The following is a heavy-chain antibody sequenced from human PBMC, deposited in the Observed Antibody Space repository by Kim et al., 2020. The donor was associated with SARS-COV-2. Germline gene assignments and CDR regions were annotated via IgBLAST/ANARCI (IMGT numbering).Heavy chain of an antibody. V-gene: IGHV3-9*01. D-gene: IGHD4-17*01. CDR3: AKGPYYGDYASLDY. J-gene: IGHJ4*02. CDR1: GFTFGDYA. Sequence: GGSLRLSCAASGFTFGDYAMHWVRQAPGKGLEWVSGISWNSGSIGYADSVKGRFTISRDNAKNSLYLQMNSLRAEDTALYYCAKGPYYGDYASLDYWGQGTLVTVSS. CDR2: ISWNSGSI.